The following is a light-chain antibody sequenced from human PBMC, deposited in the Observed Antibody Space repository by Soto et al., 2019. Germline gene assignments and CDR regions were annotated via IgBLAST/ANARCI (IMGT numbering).Light chain of an antibody. J-gene: IGKJ5*01. CDR1: QSVSGY. Sequence: EIVLTQSPATLSLSPGERATLSCWASQSVSGYLAWYQQKPGQAPRLLIYDASNRATGIPARFSGSGSGTDFTLTISRLEPEDFAVYYCQQYGSSPITFGQGTRLEIK. V-gene: IGKV3-20*01. CDR2: DAS. CDR3: QQYGSSPIT.